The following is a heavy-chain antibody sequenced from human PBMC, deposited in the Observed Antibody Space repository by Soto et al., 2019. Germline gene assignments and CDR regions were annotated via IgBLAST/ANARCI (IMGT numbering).Heavy chain of an antibody. CDR3: ARVYSSGWYYSNGMDV. CDR2: INHSGST. CDR1: GGSFSGYY. J-gene: IGHJ6*02. V-gene: IGHV4-34*01. D-gene: IGHD6-19*01. Sequence: SETLSLTCAVYGGSFSGYYWSWIRQPPGKGLEWIGEINHSGSTNYNPSLKSRVTISVDTSKNQFSLKLSSVTAADTAVYYCARVYSSGWYYSNGMDVWGQGNPGHRLL.